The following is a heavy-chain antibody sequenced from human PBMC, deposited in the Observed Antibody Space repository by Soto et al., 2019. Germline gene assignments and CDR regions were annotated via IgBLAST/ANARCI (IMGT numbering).Heavy chain of an antibody. J-gene: IGHJ4*02. CDR1: GFTFNNYA. CDR2: ISASGGST. Sequence: EVQLLESGGGLVQPGGSLRLSCVVPGFTFNNYAMNWVRQAPGKGLEWVSGISASGGSTYYADSVKGRFTISRDSSKHTLYLQMNSLRAADTAIYYCAIHFYYGSGSYYAVDYWVQGTLVTVSS. V-gene: IGHV3-23*01. CDR3: AIHFYYGSGSYYAVDY. D-gene: IGHD3-10*01.